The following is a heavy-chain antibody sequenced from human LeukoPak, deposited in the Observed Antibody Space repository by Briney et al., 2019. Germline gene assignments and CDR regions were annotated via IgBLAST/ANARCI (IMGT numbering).Heavy chain of an antibody. V-gene: IGHV4-39*01. CDR3: AAGDVVVRTAAQRPLDY. D-gene: IGHD2-2*01. Sequence: SETLSLTCTVSGGSISSSSYYWGWIRQPPGKGLEWIGSIYYSGSTYYNPSLKSRVSMSIDTSKNQFSLNLSSVTAADTAGYYCAAGDVVVRTAAQRPLDYWGQGTLVTVSS. CDR2: IYYSGST. CDR1: GGSISSSSYY. J-gene: IGHJ4*02.